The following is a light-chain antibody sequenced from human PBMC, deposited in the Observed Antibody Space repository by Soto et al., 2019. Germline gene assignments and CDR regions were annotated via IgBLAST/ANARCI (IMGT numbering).Light chain of an antibody. CDR1: QSLLHSNGYNY. V-gene: IGKV2-28*01. CDR2: LGS. CDR3: MQALQTSWT. J-gene: IGKJ1*01. Sequence: DIVMTQSPLSLPVTPGEPASISCRSSQSLLHSNGYNYLDWYLQKPGQSPQLLIYLGSNRASGVHDRFSGSGSGTDFTLKISRVEAEDVGVYYCMQALQTSWTFGLGTKVEIK.